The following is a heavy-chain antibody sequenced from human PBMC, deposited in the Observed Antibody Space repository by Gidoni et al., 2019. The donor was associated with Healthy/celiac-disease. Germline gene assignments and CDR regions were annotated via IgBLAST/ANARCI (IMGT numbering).Heavy chain of an antibody. CDR2: ISSSSTTI. V-gene: IGHV3-48*02. D-gene: IGHD3-3*02. Sequence: EVQLVESGGGLVQPGGSLRLSCAASGFTFSSYSMNWVRQAPGMGLEWISNISSSSTTIYSADSVKGRFTISRDNAKNSLYLQMNTLRDEDTAVYYCARTSTPGGAFDIWGQGTMVTVSS. J-gene: IGHJ3*02. CDR3: ARTSTPGGAFDI. CDR1: GFTFSSYS.